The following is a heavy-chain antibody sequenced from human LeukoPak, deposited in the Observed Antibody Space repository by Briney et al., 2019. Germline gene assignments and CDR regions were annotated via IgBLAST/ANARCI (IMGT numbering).Heavy chain of an antibody. CDR3: ARGRLGTGSGSYHYYYYGMDV. D-gene: IGHD3-10*01. CDR2: INPNSGGT. CDR1: GYTFTGYY. J-gene: IGHJ6*02. Sequence: ASVKVSCKASGYTFTGYYMHWVRQAPGQGLEWMGWINPNSGGTNYAQKFQGRVTMTRDTSISTAYMELSRLRSDDTAVYHCARGRLGTGSGSYHYYYYGMDVWGQGTTVTVSS. V-gene: IGHV1-2*02.